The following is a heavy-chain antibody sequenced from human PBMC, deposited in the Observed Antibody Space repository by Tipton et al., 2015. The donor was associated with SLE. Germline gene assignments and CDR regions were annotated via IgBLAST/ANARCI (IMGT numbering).Heavy chain of an antibody. J-gene: IGHJ2*01. V-gene: IGHV4-39*07. Sequence: TLSLTCTVSGGSISSSSHYWGWIRQPPGKGLEWIGSIYYSGSTYYNPSLKSRVTISVDTSKNQFSLKLNSVTAADTAVYYCARPTAYEPGGFDLWGRGTLVTVSS. CDR3: ARPTAYEPGGFDL. CDR1: GGSISSSSHY. CDR2: IYYSGST. D-gene: IGHD3-3*01.